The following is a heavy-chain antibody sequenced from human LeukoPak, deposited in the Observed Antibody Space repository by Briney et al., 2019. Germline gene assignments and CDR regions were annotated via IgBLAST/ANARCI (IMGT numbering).Heavy chain of an antibody. CDR1: GFTFSDHH. V-gene: IGHV3-72*01. CDR2: TENKAQRFTT. D-gene: IGHD5-12*01. Sequence: GGSLRLFCAASGFTFSDHHMDWVRQAPGKGLEWVGRTENKAQRFTTQYAASVQGRFTISRDGSKNSMSLQMSSLKSEDTAVYYCRVATTNPDYWGQGTLVTVSS. J-gene: IGHJ4*02. CDR3: RVATTNPDY.